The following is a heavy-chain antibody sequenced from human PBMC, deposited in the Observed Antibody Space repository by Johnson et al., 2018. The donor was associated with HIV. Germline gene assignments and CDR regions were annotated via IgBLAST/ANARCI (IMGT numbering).Heavy chain of an antibody. Sequence: QVQLVESGGGVVQPGRSLRLSCVASGFTFSNYGMHWVLQAPGKGLEWVAVIWYDGSNTYYADSVKGRFTISRDVSKSTLFLEMNSLRVEDTAMYYCAIIAAGNVFDVWGQGTVVTVSS. CDR1: GFTFSNYG. D-gene: IGHD6-13*01. V-gene: IGHV3-33*01. CDR2: IWYDGSNT. J-gene: IGHJ3*01. CDR3: AIIAAGNVFDV.